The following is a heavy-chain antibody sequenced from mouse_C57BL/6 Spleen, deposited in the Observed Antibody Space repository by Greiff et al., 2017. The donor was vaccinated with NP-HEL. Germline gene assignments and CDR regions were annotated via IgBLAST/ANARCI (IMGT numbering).Heavy chain of an antibody. J-gene: IGHJ2*01. V-gene: IGHV1-82*01. CDR2: IYPGDGDT. CDR3: ARPITTVVAGDYFDY. CDR1: GYAFSSSW. Sequence: VQGVESGPELVKPGASVKISCKASGYAFSSSWMNWVKQRPGKGLEWIGRIYPGDGDTNYNGKFKGKATLTADKSSSTAYMQLSSLTSEDSAVYFCARPITTVVAGDYFDYGGQGTTLTVSS. D-gene: IGHD1-1*01.